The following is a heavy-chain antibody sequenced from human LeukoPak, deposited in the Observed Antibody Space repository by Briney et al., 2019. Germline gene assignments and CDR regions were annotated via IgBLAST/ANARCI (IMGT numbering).Heavy chain of an antibody. CDR1: GGSVGSGSYY. CDR2: ILYSDIT. Sequence: PSKTLSLTCTVSGGSVGSGSYYWSWIRQPPGKGLEWIGYILYSDITNYNPSLKSRVTMSVDTSKNQFSLRLTSVTAADTAVYYCAAMAVNWFDPWGQGTLVIVSS. J-gene: IGHJ5*02. V-gene: IGHV4-61*01. CDR3: AAMAVNWFDP. D-gene: IGHD5-18*01.